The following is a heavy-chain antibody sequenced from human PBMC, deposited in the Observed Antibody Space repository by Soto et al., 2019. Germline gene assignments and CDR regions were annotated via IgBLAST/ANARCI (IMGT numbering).Heavy chain of an antibody. J-gene: IGHJ3*02. CDR3: ARHTGIGGIAFFFDI. CDR2: IYPGDSDT. V-gene: IGHV5-51*01. Sequence: GEYLKISCNGSGYSFTSYWIVWVRQMPGKGLEWMGIIYPGDSDTRYSPSFQGQVTISADKSISTAYLQWSSLKASDTAMYYCARHTGIGGIAFFFDIWGQGTMVTVSS. D-gene: IGHD6-13*01. CDR1: GYSFTSYW.